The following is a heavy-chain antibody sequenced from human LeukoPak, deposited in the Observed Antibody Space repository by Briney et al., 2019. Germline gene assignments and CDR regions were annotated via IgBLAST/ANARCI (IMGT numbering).Heavy chain of an antibody. V-gene: IGHV1-2*06. J-gene: IGHJ5*02. CDR1: GYMFTGYY. CDR2: INPNSGGT. CDR3: ARGGCSSTSCYWRNNWFDP. D-gene: IGHD2-2*01. Sequence: GASVKVSCKASGYMFTGYYFHWVRQAPGQGLEWMGRINPNSGGTNYVQKFQGRVTMTRDTSISTAHMELSRLRSDDTAVYYCARGGCSSTSCYWRNNWFDPWGQGTLVTVSS.